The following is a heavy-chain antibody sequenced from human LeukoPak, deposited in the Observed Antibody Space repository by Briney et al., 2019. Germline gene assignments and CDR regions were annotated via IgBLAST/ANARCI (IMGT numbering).Heavy chain of an antibody. J-gene: IGHJ4*02. CDR1: GFTFSSYS. V-gene: IGHV3-21*01. Sequence: GGSLRLSCAASGFTFSSYSMNWVRQAPGKGLEWVSSISSSSSYIYYADSVKGRFTISRDNAKNSLYLQMNSLRAEDTAVYYCARDRFPPSSAFDYWGQGTLVTVSS. CDR3: ARDRFPPSSAFDY. D-gene: IGHD3-22*01. CDR2: ISSSSSYI.